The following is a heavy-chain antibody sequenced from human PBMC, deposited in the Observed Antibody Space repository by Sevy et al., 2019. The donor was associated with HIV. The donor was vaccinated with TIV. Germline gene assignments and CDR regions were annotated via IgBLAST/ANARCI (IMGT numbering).Heavy chain of an antibody. Sequence: SETLSLTCTVSGGSIRSGRYYWTWIRQPAGKGLEWIGRIFPSGGSNFNPSMMSRVSMSMDTSKKQFSLRLTSVTAADTAVYYCARAWGDGYNYGYFDSWGPGTLVTVSS. CDR1: GGSIRSGRYY. CDR3: ARAWGDGYNYGYFDS. V-gene: IGHV4-61*02. D-gene: IGHD5-12*01. CDR2: IFPSGGS. J-gene: IGHJ4*02.